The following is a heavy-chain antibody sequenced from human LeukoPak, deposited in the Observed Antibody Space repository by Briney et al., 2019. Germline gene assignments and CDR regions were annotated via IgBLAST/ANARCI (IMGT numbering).Heavy chain of an antibody. D-gene: IGHD6-19*01. J-gene: IGHJ5*02. CDR3: ARSNTIAVAGTEFDP. CDR2: INPNSGGT. CDR1: GYTFTGYY. Sequence: ASVKVSCKASGYTFTGYYMHWVRQAPGQGLEWMGWINPNSGGTNYAQKLQGRVTMTTDTSTSTAYMELRSLRSDDTAVYYCARSNTIAVAGTEFDPWGQGTLVTVSS. V-gene: IGHV1-2*02.